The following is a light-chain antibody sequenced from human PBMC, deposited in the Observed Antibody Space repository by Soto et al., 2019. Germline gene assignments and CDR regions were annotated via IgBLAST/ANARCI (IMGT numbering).Light chain of an antibody. Sequence: QSALTQPASVSGSPGQSITISCTGTSSDVGSYNLVSWYQQHPGKAPKLMIYEVSKRPSGVSNRFSGSKSGNTASLTISGLQAEDEADYYCCSSAGSSISYVFGTGTKVTVL. CDR2: EVS. CDR1: SSDVGSYNL. J-gene: IGLJ1*01. CDR3: CSSAGSSISYV. V-gene: IGLV2-23*02.